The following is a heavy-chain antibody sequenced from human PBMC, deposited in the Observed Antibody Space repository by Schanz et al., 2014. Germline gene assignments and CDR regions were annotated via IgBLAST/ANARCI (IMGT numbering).Heavy chain of an antibody. D-gene: IGHD3-10*01. CDR2: IKSDGSST. CDR3: ARPALWFGDNCFDP. V-gene: IGHV3-74*02. Sequence: EVQLVESGGGLVQPGGSLRLSCAASGFTFSSYWMHWVRQVPGQGLVWVSRIKSDGSSTSYADSVKGRFTISRDNAKNTLYLQMNSLRAEDTAVYYCARPALWFGDNCFDPWGQGTLVTVSS. J-gene: IGHJ5*02. CDR1: GFTFSSYW.